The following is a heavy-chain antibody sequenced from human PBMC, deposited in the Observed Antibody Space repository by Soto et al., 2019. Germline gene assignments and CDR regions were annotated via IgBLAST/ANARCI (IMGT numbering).Heavy chain of an antibody. CDR3: ASPSLFSVNCFDP. Sequence: LRLSCATSGFTFRSHWKHWVGESAGKGLVWLSRINTVGGSTTYADSVKGRFTISRDNAKNTLYLQMNRLRAEDTAVYYCASPSLFSVNCFDPWGQGTLVTVSS. CDR1: GFTFRSHW. V-gene: IGHV3-74*01. J-gene: IGHJ5*02. D-gene: IGHD3-16*01. CDR2: INTVGGST.